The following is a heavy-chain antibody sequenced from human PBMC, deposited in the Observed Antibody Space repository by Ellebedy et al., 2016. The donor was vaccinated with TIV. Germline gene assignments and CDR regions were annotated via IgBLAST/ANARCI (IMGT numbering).Heavy chain of an antibody. V-gene: IGHV3-33*01. J-gene: IGHJ6*02. CDR1: GFTFSSYG. D-gene: IGHD3-10*01. CDR3: AREPMVRGVIRRGYAMDV. CDR2: IWYDGSNK. Sequence: GGSLRLXCAASGFTFSSYGMHWVRQAPGKGLEWVAVIWYDGSNKYYADSVKGRFTISRGNSKNTLYLQMNSLRAEDTAVYYCAREPMVRGVIRRGYAMDVWGQGTTVTVSS.